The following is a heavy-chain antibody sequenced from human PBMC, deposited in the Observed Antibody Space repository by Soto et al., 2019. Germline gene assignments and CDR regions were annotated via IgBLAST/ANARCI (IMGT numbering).Heavy chain of an antibody. CDR3: ARQNRDGYNLGWFDP. J-gene: IGHJ5*02. CDR2: IYYSGST. Sequence: LSLPCTVSGGSISSSSYYWGWIRQPPGKGLEWIGSIYYSGSTYYNPSLKSRVTISVDTSKNQFPLKLSSVTAADTAVYYCARQNRDGYNLGWFDPWGQGTLVTVSS. D-gene: IGHD5-12*01. CDR1: GGSISSSSYY. V-gene: IGHV4-39*01.